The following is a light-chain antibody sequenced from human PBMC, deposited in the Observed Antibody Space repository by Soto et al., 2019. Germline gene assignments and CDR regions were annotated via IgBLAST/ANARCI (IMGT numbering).Light chain of an antibody. Sequence: QTVVTQPPSASGTPGQRVTIFCSGSSSNIGSNSVNWYQQLPGTAPKLLIYYNYQRPSGVPDRFSGSKSGTSASLAISGLQSEDEADYYCAAWDDSLNAVVFGGGTQLTVL. CDR2: YNY. CDR1: SSNIGSNS. J-gene: IGLJ3*02. CDR3: AAWDDSLNAVV. V-gene: IGLV1-44*01.